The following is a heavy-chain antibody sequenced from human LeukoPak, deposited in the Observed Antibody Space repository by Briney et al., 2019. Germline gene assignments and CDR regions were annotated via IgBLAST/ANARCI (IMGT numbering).Heavy chain of an antibody. D-gene: IGHD6-19*01. CDR3: ARGRGSGWYDAFDI. CDR2: IWYDGSNK. J-gene: IGHJ3*02. Sequence: PGGSLRLSCAASGFTFSSYAMSWVRQAPGKGLEWVAVIWYDGSNKFYADSVRGRFTISRDNSKNTLYVQMNSLRAEDTAVYYCARGRGSGWYDAFDIWGQGTMVTVSS. CDR1: GFTFSSYA. V-gene: IGHV3-33*08.